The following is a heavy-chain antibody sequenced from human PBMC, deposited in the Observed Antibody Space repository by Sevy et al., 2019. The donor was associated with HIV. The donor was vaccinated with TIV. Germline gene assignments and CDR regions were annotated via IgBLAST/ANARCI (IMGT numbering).Heavy chain of an antibody. CDR2: IYPDDSDT. CDR3: ATSRSGYFDSSGYYIY. D-gene: IGHD3-22*01. Sequence: GESLKISCKGSGYSFTSHWIGWVRHMPGKGLEWMGIIYPDDSDTRYSPSFQGQVTFSADKSISTAYLQWSSPKASDTAMYYCATSRSGYFDSSGYYIYWRQGTLVTVSS. CDR1: GYSFTSHW. J-gene: IGHJ4*02. V-gene: IGHV5-51*01.